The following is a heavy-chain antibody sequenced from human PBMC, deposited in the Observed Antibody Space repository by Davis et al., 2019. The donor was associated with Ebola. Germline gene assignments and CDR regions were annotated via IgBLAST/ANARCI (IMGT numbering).Heavy chain of an antibody. Sequence: GESLKISCAASGFTFDDYAMHWVRQVPGKGLEWVSLITGDDSSYYAESVKGRFTISRDNAKNSLFLQMNSMRAEDSAVYYCARLSCTGGSCTYSQSFLNHWGQGTLVTVSS. CDR3: ARLSCTGGSCTYSQSFLNH. V-gene: IGHV3-43*02. CDR2: ITGDDSS. CDR1: GFTFDDYA. J-gene: IGHJ5*02. D-gene: IGHD2-8*02.